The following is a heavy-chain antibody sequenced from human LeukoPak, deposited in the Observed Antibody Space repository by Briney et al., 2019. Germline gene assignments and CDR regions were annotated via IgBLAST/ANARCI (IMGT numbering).Heavy chain of an antibody. Sequence: SETLSLTCAVYGGSFSGYYWSWIRQPPGKGLEWIGEINHSGSTNYNPSLKSRVTISVDTSKNQFSLKLSSVTAADTAVYYCARVRVGLRFLEWLLYFDYWGQGTLVTVSS. V-gene: IGHV4-34*01. CDR1: GGSFSGYY. CDR3: ARVRVGLRFLEWLLYFDY. D-gene: IGHD3-3*01. J-gene: IGHJ4*02. CDR2: INHSGST.